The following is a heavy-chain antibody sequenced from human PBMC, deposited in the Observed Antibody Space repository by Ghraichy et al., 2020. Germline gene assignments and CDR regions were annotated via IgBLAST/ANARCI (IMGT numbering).Heavy chain of an antibody. D-gene: IGHD5-18*01. CDR3: AQPRGGGYSYGYAVFGYHDAFDI. Sequence: GGSLRLSCAASGFTFSSYAMSWVRQAPGKGLEWVSAISGSGGSTYYADSVKGRFTISRDNSKNTLYLQMNSLRAEDTAVYYCAQPRGGGYSYGYAVFGYHDAFDIWGQGTMVTVSS. CDR1: GFTFSSYA. CDR2: ISGSGGST. J-gene: IGHJ3*02. V-gene: IGHV3-23*01.